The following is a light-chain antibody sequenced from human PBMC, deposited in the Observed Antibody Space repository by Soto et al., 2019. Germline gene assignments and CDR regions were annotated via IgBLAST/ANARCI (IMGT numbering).Light chain of an antibody. CDR3: QQSYSTPLT. J-gene: IGKJ5*01. V-gene: IGKV1-39*01. Sequence: IQTTHSASFSSTSVLYSVTITRMARQSSSNYLDWYLQRPGKSPKLLIFPASSLECGVSSRFSGSGSGTDFTLTISSVQPEDFGTYYCQQSYSTPLTFGQGTRLEIK. CDR1: QSSSNY. CDR2: PAS.